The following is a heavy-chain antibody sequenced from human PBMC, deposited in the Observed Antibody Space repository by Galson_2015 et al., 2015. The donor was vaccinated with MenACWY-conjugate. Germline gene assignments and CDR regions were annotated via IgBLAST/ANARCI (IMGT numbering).Heavy chain of an antibody. Sequence: SLRLSCAASGFTFSGYAMTWVRQAPGKGLEWVSVISGTGGTIYYAESVKGRFTISRDNSKNTLFLEMNSLRAEDTAVNYCAKKFGSSSWFRGFDSWGQGTLVTVSS. D-gene: IGHD6-13*01. J-gene: IGHJ4*02. CDR1: GFTFSGYA. V-gene: IGHV3-23*01. CDR3: AKKFGSSSWFRGFDS. CDR2: ISGTGGTI.